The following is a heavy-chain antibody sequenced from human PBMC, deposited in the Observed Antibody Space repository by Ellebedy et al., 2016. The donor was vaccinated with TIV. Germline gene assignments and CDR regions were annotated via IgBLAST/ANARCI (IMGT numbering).Heavy chain of an antibody. CDR2: IYTSGST. V-gene: IGHV4-4*07. J-gene: IGHJ3*02. CDR3: ARDANIVVVPAAIPDAFDI. D-gene: IGHD2-2*01. Sequence: SETLSLXXTVSGGSISSYYWSWIRQPAGKGLEWIGRIYTSGSTNYNPSLKSRVTMSVDTSKNQFSLKLSSVTAADTAVYYCARDANIVVVPAAIPDAFDIWGQGTMVTVSS. CDR1: GGSISSYY.